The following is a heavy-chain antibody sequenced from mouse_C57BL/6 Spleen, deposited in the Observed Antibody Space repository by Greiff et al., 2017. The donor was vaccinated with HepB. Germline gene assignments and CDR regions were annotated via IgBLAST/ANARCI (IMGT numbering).Heavy chain of an antibody. CDR2: IDPSDSYT. D-gene: IGHD4-1*01. CDR3: ARVGGTGYAMDY. Sequence: VQLQQSGAELVMPGASVKLSCKASGYTFTSYWMHWVKQRPGQGLEWIGEIDPSDSYTNYNQKFKGKSTLTVDKSSSTAYMQLSSLTSEDSAVYYCARVGGTGYAMDYWGQGTSVTVSS. V-gene: IGHV1-69*01. J-gene: IGHJ4*01. CDR1: GYTFTSYW.